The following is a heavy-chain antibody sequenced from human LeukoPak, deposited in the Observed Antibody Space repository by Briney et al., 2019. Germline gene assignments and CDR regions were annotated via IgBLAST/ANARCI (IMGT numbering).Heavy chain of an antibody. CDR3: AKVRITILGDFDY. Sequence: SETLSLTCTVSSGSISSYFWSWIRQPAGKGLEWLGRIYTSGSTNYNPSLKSRVTISIDKSKNQFSLKLSSVTAADTAVYYCAKVRITILGDFDYWGQGTLVTVSA. J-gene: IGHJ4*02. V-gene: IGHV4-4*07. CDR1: SGSISSYF. D-gene: IGHD3-3*01. CDR2: IYTSGST.